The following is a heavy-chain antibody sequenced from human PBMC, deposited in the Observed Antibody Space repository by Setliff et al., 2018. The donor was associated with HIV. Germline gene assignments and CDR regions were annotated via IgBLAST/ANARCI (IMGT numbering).Heavy chain of an antibody. J-gene: IGHJ6*02. CDR1: GFTFSNYA. V-gene: IGHV3-21*01. CDR2: INSIGSGGAI. CDR3: ARDYLYYNLYNGSPVYGMDV. D-gene: IGHD3-3*01. Sequence: GGSLRLSCAASGFTFSNYAMHWVRQAPGKGLVWVSRINSIGSGGAIDYADSVQGRFTISRDNSKNSLYLQMNSLRVEDTAVYYCARDYLYYNLYNGSPVYGMDVWGQGTTVTVSS.